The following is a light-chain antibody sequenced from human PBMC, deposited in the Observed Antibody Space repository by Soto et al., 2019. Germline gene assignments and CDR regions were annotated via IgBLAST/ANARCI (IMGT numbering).Light chain of an antibody. J-gene: IGKJ4*01. Sequence: NVLTQSPGTLSLSPGDRATLSCRASQTVSGSYVAWYQQKPGQTPRLLIYGASSRATGIPDRFSGSGSGTDFTLTISRLEPEDFAVYHCQQYGDSPLPFGGGTKVEIK. V-gene: IGKV3-20*01. CDR2: GAS. CDR1: QTVSGSY. CDR3: QQYGDSPLP.